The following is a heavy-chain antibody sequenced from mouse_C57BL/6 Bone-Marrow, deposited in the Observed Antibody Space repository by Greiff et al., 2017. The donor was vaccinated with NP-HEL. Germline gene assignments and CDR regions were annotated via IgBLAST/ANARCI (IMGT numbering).Heavy chain of an antibody. CDR1: GYTFTSYW. Sequence: QVQLQQPGAELVKPGASVKLSCKASGYTFTSYWMHWVKQRPGHGLEWIGMIHPNSGSTNYNEKFKSKATLTVDNAASTAYMQLSSLTSEYSAVYYCAREIDYGNYDAYGGQGTLVTVSA. CDR2: IHPNSGST. V-gene: IGHV1-64*01. J-gene: IGHJ3*01. CDR3: AREIDYGNYDAY. D-gene: IGHD2-1*01.